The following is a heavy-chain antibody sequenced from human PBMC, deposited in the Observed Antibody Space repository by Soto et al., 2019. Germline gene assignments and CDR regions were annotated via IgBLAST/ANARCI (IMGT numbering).Heavy chain of an antibody. CDR2: IGGSGGTA. V-gene: IGHV3-23*01. CDR3: AKGGSSSSSRGLFEY. Sequence: EVQLWESGGGLVQPGGSLRLSLAAAGFTFTSYAMRWVRQAPGKGLEWVSTIGGSGGTAYYADSVRGRVTISRDNSKTTLYLQINSLGAEDTAVDYCAKGGSSSSSRGLFEYWGQGTLVTFS. J-gene: IGHJ4*02. CDR1: GFTFTSYA. D-gene: IGHD6-6*01.